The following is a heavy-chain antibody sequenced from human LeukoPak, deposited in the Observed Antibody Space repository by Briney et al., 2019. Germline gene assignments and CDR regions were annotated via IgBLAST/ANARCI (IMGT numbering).Heavy chain of an antibody. CDR3: ARGGSLPSIVVVPAAYLASLDY. CDR2: ISPYSGST. V-gene: IGHV1-18*01. Sequence: ASVKVSCKASGYSFRNYGISWVRQAPGQGLEWMGWISPYSGSTDYPQKFKGRVTMTTDTSTSTAYMELRSLRSDDTAVYYCARGGSLPSIVVVPAAYLASLDYWGQGTLVTVSS. CDR1: GYSFRNYG. J-gene: IGHJ4*02. D-gene: IGHD2-2*01.